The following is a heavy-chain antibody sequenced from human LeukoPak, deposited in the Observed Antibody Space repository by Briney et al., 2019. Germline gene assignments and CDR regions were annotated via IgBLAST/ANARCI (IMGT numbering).Heavy chain of an antibody. CDR1: GYTFTGYY. Sequence: ASVKVSCKASGYTFTGYYMHWVRQAPGQGLEWMGRINPNSGGTNYAQKFQGRVTMTRDTSISTAYMELSRLRSDDTAVYYCARGYDSWNTYNPHYFDYWGQGSLVTVSS. CDR3: ARGYDSWNTYNPHYFDY. CDR2: INPNSGGT. D-gene: IGHD1-14*01. J-gene: IGHJ4*02. V-gene: IGHV1-2*06.